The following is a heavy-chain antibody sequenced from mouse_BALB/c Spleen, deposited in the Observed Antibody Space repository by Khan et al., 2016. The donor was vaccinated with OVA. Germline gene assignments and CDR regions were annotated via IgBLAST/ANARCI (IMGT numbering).Heavy chain of an antibody. CDR3: HARYDYDSAAWFAY. CDR2: IVPDNGDT. Sequence: EVQLQESGAELVRPGPSVRLSCTISGFNIKDYYIHWVKQRLEQGHEWFGWIVPDNGDTEYAPKFLDKATMTADTSSNTAYLHLSSLTPEDTAAYYCHARYDYDSAAWFAYWGQGTLVTVSA. J-gene: IGHJ3*01. V-gene: IGHV14-4*02. CDR1: GFNIKDYY. D-gene: IGHD2-4*01.